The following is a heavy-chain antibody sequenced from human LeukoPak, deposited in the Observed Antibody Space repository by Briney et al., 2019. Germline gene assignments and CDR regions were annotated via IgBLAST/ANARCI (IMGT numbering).Heavy chain of an antibody. D-gene: IGHD4-17*01. CDR3: ARGVATVTMPVNDL. Sequence: PGGSLRLSCAASGFTFSSYDMHWVRQAPGKGLEWVSGLSGSGRGGSTYYATSVKGRFTISRENSKNTLYLQMNSLRAEDTAVYYCARGVATVTMPVNDLWGRGTLVTVSS. CDR2: LSGSGRGGST. V-gene: IGHV3-23*01. J-gene: IGHJ2*01. CDR1: GFTFSSYD.